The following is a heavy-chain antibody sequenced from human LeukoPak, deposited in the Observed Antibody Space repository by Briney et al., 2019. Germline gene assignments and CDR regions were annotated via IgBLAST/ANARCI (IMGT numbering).Heavy chain of an antibody. V-gene: IGHV5-51*01. CDR1: GYSFTSYW. Sequence: GESLKISCKGSGYSFTSYWIGWVRQMPGKGLEWMGIIYPGDSDTRYSPSFQGQVTISADKSISTAYLQWSSLKASDTAMYYCARREVAAAAQEYYFDYWGQGTLVTVSS. J-gene: IGHJ4*02. CDR3: ARREVAAAAQEYYFDY. CDR2: IYPGDSDT. D-gene: IGHD6-13*01.